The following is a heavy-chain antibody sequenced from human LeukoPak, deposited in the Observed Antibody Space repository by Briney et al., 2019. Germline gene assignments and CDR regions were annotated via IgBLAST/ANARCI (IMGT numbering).Heavy chain of an antibody. CDR1: GFTFDNYG. D-gene: IGHD3-22*01. V-gene: IGHV3-20*04. CDR2: INWNGGST. Sequence: GRSLRLSCAASGFTFDNYGMSWVRQAPGKGLEWVSGINWNGGSTGYADSVKGRFTISRDNAKNSLYLQMNSLRAEDTALYYCARIDTYYYDSSGYYSAFDIWGQGTIVTVSS. J-gene: IGHJ3*02. CDR3: ARIDTYYYDSSGYYSAFDI.